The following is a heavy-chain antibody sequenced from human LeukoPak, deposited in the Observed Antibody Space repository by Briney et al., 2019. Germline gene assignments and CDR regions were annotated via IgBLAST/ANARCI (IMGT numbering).Heavy chain of an antibody. CDR2: IWFDGSER. V-gene: IGHV3-33*06. J-gene: IGHJ4*02. Sequence: PGGSLRLSCAASAFNFSNYGMHWVRQAPGKGLEWVAVIWFDGSERYYADSVKGRFTISRDNSMNTLYLQMNGLRAEDTAVYYCAKDETVSGGYWGQGTLVTVSS. D-gene: IGHD1-14*01. CDR3: AKDETVSGGY. CDR1: AFNFSNYG.